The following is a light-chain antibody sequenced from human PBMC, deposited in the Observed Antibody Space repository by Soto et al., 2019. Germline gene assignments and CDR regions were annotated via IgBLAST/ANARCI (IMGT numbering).Light chain of an antibody. V-gene: IGKV3D-15*01. J-gene: IGKJ4*01. CDR3: QQYNSRPLT. CDR1: QSVSSN. CDR2: DIS. Sequence: IVMTQPPATLSVSPGERATLSCMASQSVSSNLAWYQQKPGQPPRLLIYDISTRATGIPTRFSGSGSGTEFTLTISSLQSEDFAVYYCQQYNSRPLTFGGGTKVDIK.